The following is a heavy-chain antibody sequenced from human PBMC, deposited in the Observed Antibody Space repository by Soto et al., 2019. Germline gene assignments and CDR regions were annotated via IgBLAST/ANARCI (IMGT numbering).Heavy chain of an antibody. CDR2: INPNTGGT. CDR1: GYTFTNYY. J-gene: IGHJ4*02. V-gene: IGHV1-46*01. Sequence: ASVKVSCKASGYTFTNYYMHWVRQAPGQGPEWMGLINPNTGGTTYAQSFQDRITVTRDTSTGTVYMTLNSLSSEDTAVYYCARPGREGRAWYYHDYWGQGTLVTVSS. CDR3: ARPGREGRAWYYHDY. D-gene: IGHD2-8*02.